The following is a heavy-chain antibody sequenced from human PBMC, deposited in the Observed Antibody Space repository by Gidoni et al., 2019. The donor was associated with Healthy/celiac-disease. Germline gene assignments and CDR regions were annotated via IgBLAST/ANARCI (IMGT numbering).Heavy chain of an antibody. CDR2: IYTSGST. V-gene: IGHV4-4*07. D-gene: IGHD1-26*01. CDR1: GGSISSYY. CDR3: ARESFTEFSGSLNFDY. Sequence: QVQLQESGPGLVKPSETLSLTCTVSGGSISSYYWRWIRQPAGKGLEWIGRIYTSGSTNYNPSLKSRVTMSVDTSKNQFSLKLSSVTAADTAVYYCARESFTEFSGSLNFDYWGQGTLVTVSS. J-gene: IGHJ4*02.